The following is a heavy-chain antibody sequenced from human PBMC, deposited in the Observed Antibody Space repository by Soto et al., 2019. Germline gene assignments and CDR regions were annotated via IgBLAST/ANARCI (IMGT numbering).Heavy chain of an antibody. CDR2: INHSGST. D-gene: IGHD1-20*01. CDR1: GGSFSGYY. J-gene: IGHJ3*02. Sequence: PSETLSLTCAVYGGSFSGYYWSWIRQPPGKGLEWIGEINHSGSTNYNPSLKSRVTISVDTSKNQFSLKLSSVTAADTAVYYCARAPSITGTPSDAFDIWGQGTMVTVSS. CDR3: ARAPSITGTPSDAFDI. V-gene: IGHV4-34*01.